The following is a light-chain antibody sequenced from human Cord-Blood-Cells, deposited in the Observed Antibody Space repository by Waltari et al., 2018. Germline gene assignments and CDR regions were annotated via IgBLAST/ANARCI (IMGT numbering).Light chain of an antibody. Sequence: QSALTQPASVSGSPGQSITISCTGTSSAVGGYNYVSWYQQHPGKAPKLMIYDVSNRPAGVSNRFSGSKLGNTASLTISGLQAEDEADYYCSSYTSSSTWVFGGGTKLTVL. J-gene: IGLJ3*02. V-gene: IGLV2-14*03. CDR1: SSAVGGYNY. CDR3: SSYTSSSTWV. CDR2: DVS.